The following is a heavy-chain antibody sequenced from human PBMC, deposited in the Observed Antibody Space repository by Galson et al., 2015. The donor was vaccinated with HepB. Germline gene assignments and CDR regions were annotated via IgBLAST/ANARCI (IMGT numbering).Heavy chain of an antibody. D-gene: IGHD3-16*01. J-gene: IGHJ4*02. CDR2: VWYDGSKT. CDR3: AAWRGSFGHLFDF. V-gene: IGHV3-33*03. CDR1: GFTFSRYG. Sequence: SLRLSCAASGFTFSRYGFHWVRQAPGKGLEWVAIVWYDGSKTSYSESVKGRFTISRDNSKNTLYLEMSSLRADDTAMYYCAAWRGSFGHLFDFWGPGTLVTVSS.